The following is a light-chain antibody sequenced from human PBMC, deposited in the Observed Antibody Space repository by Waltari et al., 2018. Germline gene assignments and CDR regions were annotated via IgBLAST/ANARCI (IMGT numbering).Light chain of an antibody. Sequence: IVLTQSPDTLSLSPGQRATLSCRASQTINNNFLVWYQQKPGQAPRLLIPVASSRATGFPDRFSGSGSGTDFTLTISRLEPEDVAVYYCQQYDGSILTFGGGTKVEI. CDR3: QQYDGSILT. CDR1: QTINNNF. CDR2: VAS. V-gene: IGKV3-20*01. J-gene: IGKJ4*01.